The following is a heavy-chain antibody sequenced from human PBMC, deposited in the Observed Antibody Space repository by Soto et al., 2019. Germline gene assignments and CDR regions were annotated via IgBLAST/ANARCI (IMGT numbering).Heavy chain of an antibody. CDR1: GFTFSSYS. D-gene: IGHD4-17*01. CDR3: ARDHLPTTVDAFDI. V-gene: IGHV3-21*01. Sequence: EVQLVESGGGLVKPGGSLRLSCAASGFTFSSYSMNWVRQAPGKGLEWVSSISSSSSYIYYADSVKGRFTISRDNAKNSLYLQMNSLRAEDTAVYYCARDHLPTTVDAFDIWDQGTMVTVSS. CDR2: ISSSSSYI. J-gene: IGHJ3*02.